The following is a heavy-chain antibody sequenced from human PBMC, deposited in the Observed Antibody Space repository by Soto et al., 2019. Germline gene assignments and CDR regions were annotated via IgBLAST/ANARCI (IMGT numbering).Heavy chain of an antibody. D-gene: IGHD3-3*01. J-gene: IGHJ6*02. CDR2: ISYDGSNK. V-gene: IGHV3-30*18. CDR3: AKERRTYYDFWSGPYYYYYGMDV. CDR1: GFTFSSYG. Sequence: PGGSLRLSCAASGFTFSSYGMHWVRQAPGKGLEWVAVISYDGSNKYYADSVKGRFTISRDNSKNTLYLQMNSLRAEDTAVYYCAKERRTYYDFWSGPYYYYYGMDVWGQGTTVTVSS.